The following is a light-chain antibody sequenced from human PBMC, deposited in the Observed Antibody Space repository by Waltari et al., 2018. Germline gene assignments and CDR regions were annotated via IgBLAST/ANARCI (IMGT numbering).Light chain of an antibody. V-gene: IGLV7-46*01. J-gene: IGLJ3*02. Sequence: QAVVSQEPSLTVSPGGTVTLTCGSSTGAVTSGHYLYWFQQKPGPAPRTLIYGKNNKHSWTPARFSGSLLGGKAALTLSGALPEDEAEYYCLLSYSGARAGVFGGGTKLTVL. CDR1: TGAVTSGHY. CDR3: LLSYSGARAGV. CDR2: GKN.